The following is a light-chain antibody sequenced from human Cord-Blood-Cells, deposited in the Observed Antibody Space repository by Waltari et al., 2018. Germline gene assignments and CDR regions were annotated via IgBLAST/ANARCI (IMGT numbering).Light chain of an antibody. J-gene: IGLJ1*01. CDR1: SSNIGAGYD. CDR2: GNS. CDR3: QSYDSSLSGYV. V-gene: IGLV1-40*01. Sequence: QSVLTQPPSVCGAPGQRVTISCTGSSSNIGAGYDVHWYQQLPGTAPKHLIYGNSNRPSGVPDRFSGSKSGTSASLAITGLQAEDEADYYCQSYDSSLSGYVFGTGTKVTVL.